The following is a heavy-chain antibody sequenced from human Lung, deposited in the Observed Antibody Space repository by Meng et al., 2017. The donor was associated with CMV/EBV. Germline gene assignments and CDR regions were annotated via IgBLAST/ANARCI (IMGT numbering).Heavy chain of an antibody. J-gene: IGHJ6*02. CDR3: ARVESATIFSYYYYGMDV. V-gene: IGHV4-61*01. Sequence: SNGSYCWSWIRQPQGKGLEWIGYIYYSGSNSYKTSLKSRVTISVETSKNQFSLKLSAVTAAETDVYYCARVESATIFSYYYYGMDVWGQGTTVTVSS. CDR1: SNGSYC. CDR2: IYYSGSN. D-gene: IGHD3-3*01.